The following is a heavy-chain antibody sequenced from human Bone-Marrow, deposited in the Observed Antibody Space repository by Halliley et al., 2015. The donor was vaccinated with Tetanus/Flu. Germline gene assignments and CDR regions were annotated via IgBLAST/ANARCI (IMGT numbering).Heavy chain of an antibody. CDR2: SYYSGST. CDR3: ARAYGDSICWLDP. V-gene: IGHV4-30-4*01. D-gene: IGHD4-17*01. J-gene: IGHJ5*02. Sequence: TLSLTCAVSGGSISSSGYYWSWIRQPPGKGLEWIGYSYYSGSTYYNPSLKSRVTISVDTSNNQFSLKLKSVTAADTAVYYCARAYGDSICWLDPWGQGTLVIVSS. CDR1: GGSISSSGYY.